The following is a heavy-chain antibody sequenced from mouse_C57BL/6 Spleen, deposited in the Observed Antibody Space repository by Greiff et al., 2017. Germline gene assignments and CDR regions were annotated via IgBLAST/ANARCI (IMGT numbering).Heavy chain of an antibody. CDR3: ASVAYGSCCYFDY. V-gene: IGHV1-7*01. D-gene: IGHD1-1*01. J-gene: IGHJ2*01. Sequence: QVQLKQSGAELAKPGASVKLSCKASGYTFTSYWMHWVKQRPGQGLEWIGYINPSSGYNKYNQKFKNKATLTADKSSRTAYIQLSSLTCEDSAVYYLASVAYGSCCYFDYWGQGTTLTVSS. CDR1: GYTFTSYW. CDR2: INPSSGYN.